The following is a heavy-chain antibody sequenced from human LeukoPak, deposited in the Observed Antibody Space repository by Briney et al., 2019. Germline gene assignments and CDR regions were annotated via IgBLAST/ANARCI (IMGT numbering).Heavy chain of an antibody. CDR1: GYTFTSYA. J-gene: IGHJ4*02. CDR2: INAGNGNT. CDR3: ARANDYGDYPGVFDY. Sequence: ASVKVSCKASGYTFTSYAMDWVGQAPGQRLEWMGWINAGNGNTKYSQKFQGRVTITRDTSASTAYMELSSLRSEDTAVYYCARANDYGDYPGVFDYWGQGTLVTVSS. D-gene: IGHD4-17*01. V-gene: IGHV1-3*01.